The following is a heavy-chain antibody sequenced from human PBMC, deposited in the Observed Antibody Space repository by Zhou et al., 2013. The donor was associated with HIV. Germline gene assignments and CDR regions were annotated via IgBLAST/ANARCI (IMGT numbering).Heavy chain of an antibody. V-gene: IGHV1-69*05. J-gene: IGHJ4*02. D-gene: IGHD1-26*01. Sequence: QVQLVQSGAEVKKPGSSVKVSCKASGGTFSSSVISWVRQAPGQGLEWMGGIIPLFETPNYAQKFQGRVTISTDEFTSTAYMELNSLRSEDTALYYCASSGETFDLWGQGTLVIVS. CDR1: GGTFSSSV. CDR2: IIPLFETP. CDR3: ASSGETFDL.